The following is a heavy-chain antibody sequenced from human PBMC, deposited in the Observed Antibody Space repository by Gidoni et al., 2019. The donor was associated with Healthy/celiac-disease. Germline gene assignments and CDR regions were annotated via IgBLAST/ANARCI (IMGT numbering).Heavy chain of an antibody. CDR3: ARDSFAPPTMIVVVIGEFDY. V-gene: IGHV3-7*01. CDR1: GLHCSSDW. CDR2: IKQDGSEK. J-gene: IGHJ4*02. Sequence: EVQLVESGGGLVQPGGYLRLSCAASGLHCSSDWMCWVRKAPGKGLEWVANIKQDGSEKYYVDSVKGRFTISRDNAKNSLYLQMNSLCAEDTAVYYCARDSFAPPTMIVVVIGEFDYWGQGTLVTVSS. D-gene: IGHD3-22*01.